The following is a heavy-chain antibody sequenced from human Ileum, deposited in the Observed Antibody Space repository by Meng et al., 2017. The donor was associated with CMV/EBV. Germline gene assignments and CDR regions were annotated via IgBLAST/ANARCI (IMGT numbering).Heavy chain of an antibody. CDR3: ARSSPQRRFLSY. CDR2: ISHVGDT. CDR1: SGAFSEYK. J-gene: IGHJ4*02. D-gene: IGHD3-3*01. V-gene: IGHV4-34*01. Sequence: QVQLEPWGEGLLKPSESPSLTCAVYSGAFSEYKWTRIRQPPGKGLEWIGEISHVGDTKHNPSLRGTVTISADISKKQFSLNLASVTAADTAIYSCARSSPQRRFLSYWGQGTLVTVSS.